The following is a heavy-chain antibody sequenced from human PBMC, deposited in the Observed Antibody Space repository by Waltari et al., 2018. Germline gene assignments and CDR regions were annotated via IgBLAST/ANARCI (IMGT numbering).Heavy chain of an antibody. CDR2: ISSSSSTI. D-gene: IGHD2-2*01. J-gene: IGHJ4*02. Sequence: EVQLVESGGGLVQPGGSVRLSCAASGFTFSSYSMSWVRQAPGKGLEWVSYISSSSSTIYYADSVKGRFTISRDNAKNSLYLQMNSLRAEDTAEYYCASCPLYQLHYYFDYWGQGTLVTVSS. CDR3: ASCPLYQLHYYFDY. CDR1: GFTFSSYS. V-gene: IGHV3-48*04.